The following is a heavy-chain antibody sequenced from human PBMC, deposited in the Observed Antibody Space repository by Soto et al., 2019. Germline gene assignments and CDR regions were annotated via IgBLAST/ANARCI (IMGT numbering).Heavy chain of an antibody. Sequence: GASVKVSCKASGGTFSSYAISWVRQAPGQGLEWMGGIIPIIGKANYAQKFQGRVTITADESTSTAYMELSSLRSEDTAVYYFARNEQPGPDAFDVWGQGTMVTVSS. CDR2: IIPIIGKA. CDR3: ARNEQPGPDAFDV. CDR1: GGTFSSYA. D-gene: IGHD6-13*01. J-gene: IGHJ3*01. V-gene: IGHV1-69*13.